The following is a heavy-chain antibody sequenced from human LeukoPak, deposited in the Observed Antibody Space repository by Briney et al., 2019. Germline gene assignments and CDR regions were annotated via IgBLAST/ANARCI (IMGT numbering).Heavy chain of an antibody. V-gene: IGHV4-61*02. Sequence: SETLSLTCTVSGDSISSGSYYWSWIRQPAGKGLEWIGRIYISGSTNYNPSLKSRVTISVDTSKNQFSLRLSSVTAADTALYYCARDRRGKSYYDFWSGSHYYYYMDVWGKGTTVTVSS. CDR2: IYISGST. CDR3: ARDRRGKSYYDFWSGSHYYYYMDV. D-gene: IGHD3-3*01. CDR1: GDSISSGSYY. J-gene: IGHJ6*03.